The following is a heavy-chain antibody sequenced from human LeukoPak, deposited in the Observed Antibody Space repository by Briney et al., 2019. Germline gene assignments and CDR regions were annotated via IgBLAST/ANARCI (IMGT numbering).Heavy chain of an antibody. CDR2: IKQDGSER. V-gene: IGHV3-7*01. Sequence: GGSLRLSCAASGFTFSTYWMSWVRQAPGKGLEWVANIKQDGSERYSVDSVKGRFTISRDNAKNSLYLQMNSLRAEDTAVYYCNCVDIEIGYWGQGTLVTVSS. CDR1: GFTFSTYW. J-gene: IGHJ4*02. D-gene: IGHD5-12*01. CDR3: NCVDIEIGY.